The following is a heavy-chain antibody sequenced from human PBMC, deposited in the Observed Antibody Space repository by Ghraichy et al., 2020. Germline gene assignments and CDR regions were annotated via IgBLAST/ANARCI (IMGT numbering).Heavy chain of an antibody. J-gene: IGHJ4*02. V-gene: IGHV3-66*01. Sequence: GESLNISCAASGFTVSSNYMSWVRQAPGKGLEWVSVIYSGGSTYYADSVKGRFTISRDNSKNTLYLQMNSLRAEDTAVYYCARSPLGAYCGGDCYSDYFDYWGQGTLVTVSS. CDR1: GFTVSSNY. CDR3: ARSPLGAYCGGDCYSDYFDY. D-gene: IGHD2-21*02. CDR2: IYSGGST.